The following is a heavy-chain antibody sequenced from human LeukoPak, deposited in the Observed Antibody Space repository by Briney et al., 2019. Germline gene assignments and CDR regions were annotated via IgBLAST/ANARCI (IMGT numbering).Heavy chain of an antibody. V-gene: IGHV1-69*11. J-gene: IGHJ4*02. Sequence: VASVKVSCKASGGTFSSYAISWVRQAPGQGLGWMGRIIPILGTANYAQKFQGRVTITTDESTSTAYMELSSLRSEDTAVYYCARAVGYCSGGSCGTGFDYWGQGTLVTVSS. CDR2: IIPILGTA. CDR1: GGTFSSYA. CDR3: ARAVGYCSGGSCGTGFDY. D-gene: IGHD2-15*01.